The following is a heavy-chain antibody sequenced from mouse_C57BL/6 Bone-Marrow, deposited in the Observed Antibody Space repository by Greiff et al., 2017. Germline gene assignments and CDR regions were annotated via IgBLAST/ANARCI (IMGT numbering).Heavy chain of an antibody. V-gene: IGHV5-4*03. CDR2: ISDGGSYT. D-gene: IGHD1-1*01. CDR3: ASDRGTTVVGGFAY. J-gene: IGHJ3*01. Sequence: DVKLVESGGGLVKPGGSLKLSCAASGFTFSSYAMYWVRPTPEKRLEWVATISDGGSYTYYPDNFTGRFTIYRDNAKNNLDLQMSHLKSEDTAMYYCASDRGTTVVGGFAYWGQVTLVSVAA. CDR1: GFTFSSYA.